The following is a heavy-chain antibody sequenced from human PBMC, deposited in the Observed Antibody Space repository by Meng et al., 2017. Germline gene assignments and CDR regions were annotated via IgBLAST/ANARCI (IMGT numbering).Heavy chain of an antibody. V-gene: IGHV4-34*01. CDR3: ARGRSGTWPWYFDL. J-gene: IGHJ2*01. CDR1: GGSFSGYY. Sequence: QVQLHQWGAGLLKPSEPLSLTCAVYGGSFSGYYWSWIRQPPGKGLEWIGEINHSGSTNYNPSLKSRVTISVDTSKNQFSLKLSSVTAADTAVYYCARGRSGTWPWYFDLWGRGTLVTVSS. D-gene: IGHD1-1*01. CDR2: INHSGST.